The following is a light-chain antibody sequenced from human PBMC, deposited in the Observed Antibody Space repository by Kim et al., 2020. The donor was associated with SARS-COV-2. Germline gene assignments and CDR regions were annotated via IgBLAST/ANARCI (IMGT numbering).Light chain of an antibody. CDR2: DAS. V-gene: IGKV3-11*01. J-gene: IGKJ2*01. CDR3: QERGNWPPYT. CDR1: QSFSSY. Sequence: LSPGERPPLPCGAGQSFSSYLGLYQQKPGPAPRLLLYDASHRAPGNPARFSGSWSGTEFPLSLSSLEPVDFAVYYCQERGNWPPYTLGQGTKLEI.